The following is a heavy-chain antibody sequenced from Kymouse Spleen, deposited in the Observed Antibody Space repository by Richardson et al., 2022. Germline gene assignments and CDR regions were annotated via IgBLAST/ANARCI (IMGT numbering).Heavy chain of an antibody. D-gene: IGHD2-21*02. V-gene: IGHV4-61*01. CDR1: GGSVSSGSYY. Sequence: QVQLQESGPGLVKPSETLSLTCTVSGGSVSSGSYYWSWIRQPPGKGLEWIGYIYYSGSTNYNPSLKSRVTISVDTSKNQFSLKLSSVTAADTAVYYCARDRTYCGGDCYYGWFDPWGQGTLVTVSS. J-gene: IGHJ5*02. CDR2: IYYSGST. CDR3: ARDRTYCGGDCYYGWFDP.